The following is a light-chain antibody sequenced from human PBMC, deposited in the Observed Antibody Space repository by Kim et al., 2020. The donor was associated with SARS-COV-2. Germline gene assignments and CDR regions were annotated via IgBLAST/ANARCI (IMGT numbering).Light chain of an antibody. J-gene: IGKJ2*01. CDR1: ERVASNN. CDR2: GTA. Sequence: CQGDRATLACRASERVASNNLAWFQQKPGQAARLLIYGTASRAPAIPDRFSASGSGTDFTLTISRLEPEDFAIYDCQQYDRPPYTFGQGTKLEI. V-gene: IGKV3-20*01. CDR3: QQYDRPPYT.